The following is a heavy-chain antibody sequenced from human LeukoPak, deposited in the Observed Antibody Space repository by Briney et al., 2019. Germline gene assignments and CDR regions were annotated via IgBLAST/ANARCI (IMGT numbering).Heavy chain of an antibody. CDR2: IISSSSYI. V-gene: IGHV3-21*01. Sequence: GVPLTLSCAASIFTCCSYSMNWLPHAPGKELVWVSSIISSSSYIYYADSVKARFTISRDTAKTSLYLHKKPLRAEDTSVYYCARDVVPAAIGCWFDPWGQGTLVTVSS. J-gene: IGHJ5*02. CDR1: IFTCCSYS. CDR3: ARDVVPAAIGCWFDP. D-gene: IGHD2-2*01.